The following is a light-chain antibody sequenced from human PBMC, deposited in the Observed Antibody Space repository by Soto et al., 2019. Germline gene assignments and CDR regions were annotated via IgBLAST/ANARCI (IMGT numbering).Light chain of an antibody. V-gene: IGKV3-15*01. J-gene: IGKJ1*01. Sequence: MTQSPSSLSASVGDRVTIPCRASQGISNYLAWYQHNPGQAPRLLIYGASTRATGFPGRFSGSGSGTDFTLTISSLQSEDIAVYYCQQYNNWPCTFGEGTKVDIK. CDR3: QQYNNWPCT. CDR1: QGISNY. CDR2: GAS.